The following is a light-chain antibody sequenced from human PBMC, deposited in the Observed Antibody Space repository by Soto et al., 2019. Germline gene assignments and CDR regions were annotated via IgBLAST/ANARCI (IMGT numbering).Light chain of an antibody. Sequence: EVVATKSPATLSVSPGEGATLHCRASQGIGDTLAWYQHKPGQTPRLLIYDTSTRATGVPTRFSGSRSGAKFTLTIISRLSAEFSAYYCHQNTYWLWTLGQGTKVDIK. J-gene: IGKJ1*01. V-gene: IGKV3-15*01. CDR3: HQNTYWLWT. CDR2: DTS. CDR1: QGIGDT.